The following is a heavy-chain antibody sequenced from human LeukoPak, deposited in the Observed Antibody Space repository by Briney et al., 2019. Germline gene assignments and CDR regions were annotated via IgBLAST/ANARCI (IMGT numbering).Heavy chain of an antibody. J-gene: IGHJ4*02. CDR1: GYTFTSYY. D-gene: IGHD5-18*01. Sequence: GASVKVSCKASGYTFTSYYMHWVRQAPGQGLEWMGIINPSGGSTSYAQKFQGRVTMTRDTSTSTVYMELSSLRSEDTAVYYCARDARGYSYGQNFDHWGQGTLVTVSS. CDR2: INPSGGST. CDR3: ARDARGYSYGQNFDH. V-gene: IGHV1-46*01.